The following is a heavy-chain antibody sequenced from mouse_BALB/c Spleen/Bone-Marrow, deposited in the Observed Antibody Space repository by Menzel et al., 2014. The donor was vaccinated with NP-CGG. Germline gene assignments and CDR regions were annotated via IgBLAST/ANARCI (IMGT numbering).Heavy chain of an antibody. CDR3: SRRAHYFGSGLDY. D-gene: IGHD1-1*01. CDR1: GYIFSSYW. Sequence: VQVVESGAELMKPGASVTLSCKATGYIFSSYWIEWIKQRPGHGPEWIGEILPGSGNTNCNEKFRDKATFTAETSSNIAYMQLSSLTSEDSAVYYCSRRAHYFGSGLDYWGQGTTLTVSS. V-gene: IGHV1-9*01. CDR2: ILPGSGNT. J-gene: IGHJ2*01.